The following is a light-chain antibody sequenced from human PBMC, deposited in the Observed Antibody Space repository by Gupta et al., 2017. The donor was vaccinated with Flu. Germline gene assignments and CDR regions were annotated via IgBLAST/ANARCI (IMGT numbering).Light chain of an antibody. J-gene: IGKJ1*01. CDR3: HQSDSDPRT. Sequence: DIQMTQSPSSLSACLGDRVTITCRASETVGEYLSWYQQRGESAPKLLMYSVSKLQTGVPSRFSGSGYGTDFTLTISRLQPEDSATYFCHQSDSDPRTFGQGTRVDIK. CDR1: ETVGEY. CDR2: SVS. V-gene: IGKV1-39*01.